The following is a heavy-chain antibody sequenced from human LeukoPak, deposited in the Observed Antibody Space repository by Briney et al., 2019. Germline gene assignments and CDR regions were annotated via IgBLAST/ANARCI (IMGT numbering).Heavy chain of an antibody. CDR3: ARDRYCGGDCSDAFDI. D-gene: IGHD2-21*02. V-gene: IGHV3-48*02. CDR1: GFTFSTYN. J-gene: IGHJ3*02. CDR2: ISSSSSAI. Sequence: GGSLRLSCAASGFTFSTYNMNWVRQVPGKGLEWVSYISSSSSAIYYTHSVRGRFTISRDNAKASLYLQMNSLRDEDTAVYYCARDRYCGGDCSDAFDIWGRGTTVTVSS.